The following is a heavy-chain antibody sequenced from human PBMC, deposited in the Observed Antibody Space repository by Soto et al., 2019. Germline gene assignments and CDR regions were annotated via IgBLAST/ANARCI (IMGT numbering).Heavy chain of an antibody. V-gene: IGHV3-30*19. D-gene: IGHD2-15*01. CDR2: IWYDGSNK. CDR1: GFTFSSYG. CDR3: ARDFSSGGFFDY. J-gene: IGHJ4*02. Sequence: QVQLVESGGGVVQPGRSLRLSCAASGFTFSSYGMHWVRQAPGKGLEWVAVIWYDGSNKYYADSVKGRFTISRDNSKNTLYLQTNSLRAEDTAVYYCARDFSSGGFFDYWGQGTLVTVSS.